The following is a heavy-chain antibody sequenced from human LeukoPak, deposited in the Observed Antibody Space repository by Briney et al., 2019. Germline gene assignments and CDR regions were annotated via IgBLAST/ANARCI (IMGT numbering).Heavy chain of an antibody. V-gene: IGHV3-23*01. J-gene: IGHJ4*02. CDR3: AKDQDIVVVPAAQD. Sequence: GGSLRLSCSASGFTFSSYVMTWIRQAPGKGLEWVSIIGPSGGDTHYADSVKGRFTISRDNSKNTLSLQMNSLRADDTAVYYCAKDQDIVVVPAAQDWGQGTLVTVSS. D-gene: IGHD2-2*01. CDR2: IGPSGGDT. CDR1: GFTFSSYV.